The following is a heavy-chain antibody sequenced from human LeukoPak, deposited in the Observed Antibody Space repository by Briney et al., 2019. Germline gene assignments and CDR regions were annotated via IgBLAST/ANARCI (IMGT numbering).Heavy chain of an antibody. J-gene: IGHJ5*02. CDR2: MNPNSGNT. Sequence: ASMKVSCKASGYTFTSYDINWVQQATGQGLEWMGWMNPNSGNTGYAQKFQGRVTITRNTSISTAYMELSSLRSEDTAVYYCAREFVPYYYGSGSYSAHNWFDPWGQGTLVTVSS. V-gene: IGHV1-8*03. CDR1: GYTFTSYD. CDR3: AREFVPYYYGSGSYSAHNWFDP. D-gene: IGHD3-10*01.